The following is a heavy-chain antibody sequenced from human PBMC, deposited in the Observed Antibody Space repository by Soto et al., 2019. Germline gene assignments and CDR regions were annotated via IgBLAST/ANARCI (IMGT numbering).Heavy chain of an antibody. D-gene: IGHD3-16*01. CDR3: AKARLWGGDGYNSYYYNAMDV. J-gene: IGHJ6*02. CDR1: GFTFDDYA. Sequence: EMQLVESGGGLVQPGRSLRLSCAASGFTFDDYAMYWVRQGPGKGLEWVSGISWDSGRIGYADSVKGRFTISRDNAKNSLYPQMNSLRPEDTALYYCAKARLWGGDGYNSYYYNAMDVWGQGTTVTVSS. CDR2: ISWDSGRI. V-gene: IGHV3-9*01.